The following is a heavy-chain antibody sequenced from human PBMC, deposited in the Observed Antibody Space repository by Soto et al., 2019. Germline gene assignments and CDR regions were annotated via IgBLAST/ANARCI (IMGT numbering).Heavy chain of an antibody. CDR2: ISYDGSNK. J-gene: IGHJ3*02. D-gene: IGHD2-15*01. V-gene: IGHV3-30-3*01. CDR3: VRDQWYAFDI. Sequence: GGSLRLSCAASGFTFSSYAMHWVRQAPGKGLEWVAVISYDGSNKYYADSVKGRFTASRDNAKNSLYLQMNSLRDEDTAVYYCVRDQWYAFDIWGQGTRVTVSS. CDR1: GFTFSSYA.